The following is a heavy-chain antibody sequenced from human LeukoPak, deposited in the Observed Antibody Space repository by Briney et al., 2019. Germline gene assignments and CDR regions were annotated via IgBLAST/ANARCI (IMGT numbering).Heavy chain of an antibody. CDR2: IKQDGSEK. V-gene: IGHV3-7*01. J-gene: IGHJ4*02. CDR1: GFTFSSYW. Sequence: PGGALRLSCAASGFTFSSYWMSWVRQAPGKGLEWVANIKQDGSEKYYVDSVKGRFTISRDNAKNSLYLQMNSLRAEDTAVYYCARDGGSGSYRLYWDQGTLVTVSS. D-gene: IGHD3-10*01. CDR3: ARDGGSGSYRLY.